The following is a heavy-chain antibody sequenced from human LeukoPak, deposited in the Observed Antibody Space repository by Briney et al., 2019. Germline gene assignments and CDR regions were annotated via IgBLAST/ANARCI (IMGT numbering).Heavy chain of an antibody. CDR2: IWYDGSNK. CDR1: GSTFSSYG. CDR3: ARAVRYSSGRGYDY. D-gene: IGHD6-19*01. Sequence: PGRSLRLSCAASGSTFSSYGMHWVRQAPGKGLEWVAVIWYDGSNKYYADSVKGRFTISRDNSKNTLYLQMNSLRAEDTAVYYCARAVRYSSGRGYDYWGQGTLVTVSS. J-gene: IGHJ4*02. V-gene: IGHV3-33*01.